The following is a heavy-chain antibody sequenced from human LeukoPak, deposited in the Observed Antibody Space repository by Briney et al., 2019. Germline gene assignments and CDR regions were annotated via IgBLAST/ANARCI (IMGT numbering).Heavy chain of an antibody. CDR3: ARGHRSSWFDAFDI. D-gene: IGHD6-13*01. CDR1: GFTFSNYA. Sequence: GGSLRLSCAASGFTFSNYAFHWARQAPGKGLEYASAINDNGDTTYYADSVKGRFTISRDISKNTLFLQMGSLRTEDMAVYYCARGHRSSWFDAFDIWGQGIMVTVSS. CDR2: INDNGDTT. J-gene: IGHJ3*02. V-gene: IGHV3-64*02.